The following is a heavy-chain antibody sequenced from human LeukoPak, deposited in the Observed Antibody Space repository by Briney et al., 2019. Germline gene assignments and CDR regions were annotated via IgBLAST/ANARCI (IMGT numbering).Heavy chain of an antibody. CDR1: GYSFTSYW. CDR3: ARRIGYSGWFDP. CDR2: IDPSDSYT. Sequence: GESLKISCKGSGYSFTSYWIGWVRQMPGKGLEWMGRIDPSDSYTNYSPSFQGHVTTSADKSISTAYLQWSSLKASDTAMYYYARRIGYSGWFDPWGQGTLVTVSS. D-gene: IGHD5-18*01. J-gene: IGHJ5*02. V-gene: IGHV5-10-1*01.